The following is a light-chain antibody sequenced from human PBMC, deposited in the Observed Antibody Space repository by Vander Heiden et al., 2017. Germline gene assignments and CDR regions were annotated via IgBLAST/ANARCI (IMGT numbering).Light chain of an antibody. Sequence: SYVLTQPPSVSVAPGQTASISCGGKNIATYSVHWYQQKPGQAPVLVVYEDSDRPSGIPARVSGSNSGNTATLTISRVEVGDEADYSCQVWDRTSDHVVFGGGTKLTVL. V-gene: IGLV3-21*02. CDR3: QVWDRTSDHVV. J-gene: IGLJ2*01. CDR2: EDS. CDR1: NIATYS.